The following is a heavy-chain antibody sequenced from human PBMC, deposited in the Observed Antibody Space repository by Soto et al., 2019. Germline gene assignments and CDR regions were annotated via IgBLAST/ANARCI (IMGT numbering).Heavy chain of an antibody. CDR3: ARIGVYDFWSGYYPYYFDY. V-gene: IGHV1-18*01. CDR1: GYTFTSYG. CDR2: ISAYNGNT. Sequence: ASVKVSCKASGYTFTSYGISWVRQAPGQGLEWMGWISAYNGNTNYAQKLQGRVTMTTDTSTSTAYMELRSLRSDDTAVYYCARIGVYDFWSGYYPYYFDYWGQGTLVTVSS. D-gene: IGHD3-3*01. J-gene: IGHJ4*02.